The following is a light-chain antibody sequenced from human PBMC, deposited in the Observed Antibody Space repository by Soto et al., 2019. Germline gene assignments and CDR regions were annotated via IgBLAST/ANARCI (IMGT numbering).Light chain of an antibody. CDR1: SGHSGYI. V-gene: IGLV4-60*02. Sequence: QLVLTQSSSASASLGSSVKLTCTLSSGHSGYIIAWHQQQPGKAPRYLMKLEGSGSYNKGSGVPDRFSGSSFGADRYLTISNLQFEDEADYYCETWDSDTRVFGGVTKHTVL. CDR2: LEGSGSY. CDR3: ETWDSDTRV. J-gene: IGLJ2*01.